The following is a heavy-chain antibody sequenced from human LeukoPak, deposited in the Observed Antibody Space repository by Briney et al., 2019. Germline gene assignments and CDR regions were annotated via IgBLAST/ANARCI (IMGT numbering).Heavy chain of an antibody. Sequence: SETLSLTCTVSGGSFSGYYWSWIRQSPGKGLEWIGEINHLGYTNYNPSLTSRVTISADTSKTQFSLKLDSVTAADTAVYYCARGYDSSGYYRNYYFDYWGQGTLVTVSS. CDR1: GGSFSGYY. CDR2: INHLGYT. CDR3: ARGYDSSGYYRNYYFDY. V-gene: IGHV4-34*01. D-gene: IGHD3-22*01. J-gene: IGHJ4*02.